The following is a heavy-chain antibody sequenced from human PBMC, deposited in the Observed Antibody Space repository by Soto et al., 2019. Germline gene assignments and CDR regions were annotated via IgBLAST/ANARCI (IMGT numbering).Heavy chain of an antibody. V-gene: IGHV3-21*01. D-gene: IGHD5-18*01. CDR2: ISSSSSYI. CDR1: GFSFSSYT. J-gene: IGHJ3*02. Sequence: GGSLRLSCAASGFSFSSYTMNWVRQAPGKGLEWVSSISSSSSYIYYADSVKGRFTISRDNAKNSLYLQMNSLRAEDTAVYYCARNVDTAMVTDAFDIWGQGTMVTVSS. CDR3: ARNVDTAMVTDAFDI.